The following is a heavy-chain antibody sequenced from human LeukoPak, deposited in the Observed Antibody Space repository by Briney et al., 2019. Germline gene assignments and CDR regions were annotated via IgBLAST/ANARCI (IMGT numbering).Heavy chain of an antibody. Sequence: GGSLRLSCAASGFTFSTASLHWVRQAPGRGLEWVSAFDTGFGTYYPDSLKGRFTNTRDNSKNTLLLQMNSLRAEDTAVYYCARSSGWWSLDYWGQGTLVTVSS. D-gene: IGHD6-19*01. CDR1: GFTFSTAS. CDR3: ARSSGWWSLDY. V-gene: IGHV3-23*01. CDR2: FDTGFGT. J-gene: IGHJ4*02.